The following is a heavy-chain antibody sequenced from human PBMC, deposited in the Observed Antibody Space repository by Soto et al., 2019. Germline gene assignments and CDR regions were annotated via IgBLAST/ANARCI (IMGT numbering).Heavy chain of an antibody. J-gene: IGHJ4*02. CDR1: SDSISRYY. D-gene: IGHD5-18*01. CDR3: ARGGDGYTTPFFDY. CDR2: IYYTGST. V-gene: IGHV4-59*01. Sequence: SETLSLTCTVSSDSISRYYWSWIRQPPGKGLEWIGYIYYTGSTNSNPSLRSRLTMSVDASQNQFSLKLNSVTAADTAVYYCARGGDGYTTPFFDYWGLGTLVTV.